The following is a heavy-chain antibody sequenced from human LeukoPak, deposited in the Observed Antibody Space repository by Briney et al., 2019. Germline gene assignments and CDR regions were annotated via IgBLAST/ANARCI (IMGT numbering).Heavy chain of an antibody. Sequence: SETLSLTCTVSGDSISSYFWSWIRQPPGKGLEWIGYFRDSGSANYNPSLKSRITMSVDTSKNQFSLKLRSVTAADTAVYYCARDSHSVDTATPRGFDPWGQGTLVTVSS. CDR3: ARDSHSVDTATPRGFDP. V-gene: IGHV4-59*01. CDR1: GDSISSYF. J-gene: IGHJ5*02. D-gene: IGHD2-15*01. CDR2: FRDSGSA.